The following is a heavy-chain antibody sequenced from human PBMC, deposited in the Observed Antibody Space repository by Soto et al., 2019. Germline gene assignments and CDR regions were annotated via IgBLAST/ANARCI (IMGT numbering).Heavy chain of an antibody. CDR2: IHQSVST. Sequence: SDTLSLTCSFSSYSLITWVWWGWVRQPPGKELEWIGEIHQSVSTNYSPSFKSRLSISFGKSKKQFSLNLSSVTAADTAVYFCISGSNYVWDRWGQGTLVTVSS. V-gene: IGHV4-4*02. D-gene: IGHD1-26*01. CDR3: ISGSNYVWDR. CDR1: SYSLITWVW. J-gene: IGHJ5*02.